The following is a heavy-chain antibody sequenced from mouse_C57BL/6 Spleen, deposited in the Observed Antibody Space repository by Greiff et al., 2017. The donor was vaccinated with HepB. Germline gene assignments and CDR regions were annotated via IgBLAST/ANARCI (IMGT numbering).Heavy chain of an antibody. D-gene: IGHD1-1*01. CDR3: TRVDYYGSSYEGWYFDV. J-gene: IGHJ1*03. V-gene: IGHV5-9-1*02. CDR2: ISSGGDYI. CDR1: GFTFSSYA. Sequence: EVQVVESGEGLVKPGGSLKLSCAASGFTFSSYAMSWVRQTPEKRLEWVAYISSGGDYIYYADTVKGRFTISRDNARNTLYLQMSSLKSEDTAMYYCTRVDYYGSSYEGWYFDVWGTGTTVTVSS.